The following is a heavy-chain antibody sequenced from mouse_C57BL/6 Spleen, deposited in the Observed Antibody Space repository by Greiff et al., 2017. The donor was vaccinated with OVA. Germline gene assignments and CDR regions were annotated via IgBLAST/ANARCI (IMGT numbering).Heavy chain of an antibody. CDR3: ARATGTFDY. CDR2: ISDGGSYT. J-gene: IGHJ2*01. V-gene: IGHV5-4*01. D-gene: IGHD4-1*01. Sequence: EVQLMESGGGLVKPGGSLKLSCAASGFTFSSYAMSWVRQTPEKRLEWVATISDGGSYTYYPDNVKGRFTISRDNAKNNLYLQMSHLKSEDTAMYYCARATGTFDYWGQGTTLTVSS. CDR1: GFTFSSYA.